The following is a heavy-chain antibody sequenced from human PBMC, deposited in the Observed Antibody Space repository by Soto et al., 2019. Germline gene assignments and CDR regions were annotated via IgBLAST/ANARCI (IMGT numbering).Heavy chain of an antibody. CDR2: ITSSGSYV. D-gene: IGHD3-3*02. CDR3: VKDEGIEAMDV. V-gene: IGHV3-21*01. Sequence: EVQLVESGGGLVKPGGSLRLSCVTSGFTFSRNTMNWVRQAPGKGLEWVASITSSGSYVYYADSVKGRFSASRDNANNSLSLQMNSLRPDGTAVYFCVKDEGIEAMDVWGQGTTVSVSS. J-gene: IGHJ6*02. CDR1: GFTFSRNT.